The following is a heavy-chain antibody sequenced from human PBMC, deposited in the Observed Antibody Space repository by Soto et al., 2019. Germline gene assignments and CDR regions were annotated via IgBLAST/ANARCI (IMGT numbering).Heavy chain of an antibody. CDR1: GGSISSYY. Sequence: SETLSLTCTVSGGSISSYYWSWIRQSPGKGLEWIGYIYYSGSTNYNPSLKSRVTISVDTSKNQFSLKLSSVTAADTAVYYCARGMSSSSYYFDYWGQGTLVTVSS. J-gene: IGHJ4*02. V-gene: IGHV4-59*01. D-gene: IGHD6-13*01. CDR2: IYYSGST. CDR3: ARGMSSSSYYFDY.